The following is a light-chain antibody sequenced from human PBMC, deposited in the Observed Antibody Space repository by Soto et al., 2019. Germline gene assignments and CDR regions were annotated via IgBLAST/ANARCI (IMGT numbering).Light chain of an antibody. J-gene: IGLJ3*02. V-gene: IGLV1-40*01. CDR3: QSYDSSLSGSKV. Sequence: QSVLTQPPSVSGAPGQRVTISCTGSSSNIGAGYDVHWYQQLPGTAPKLLIYVNRNRPSGVPDRFSGSRSGTSASLAITGLQAEGEADYYCQSYDSSLSGSKVFGGGTKLTVL. CDR2: VNR. CDR1: SSNIGAGYD.